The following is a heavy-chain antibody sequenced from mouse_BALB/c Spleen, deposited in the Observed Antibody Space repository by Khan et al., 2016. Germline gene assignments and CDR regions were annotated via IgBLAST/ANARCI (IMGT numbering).Heavy chain of an antibody. J-gene: IGHJ2*01. CDR1: GYTFTDYS. V-gene: IGHV9-2-1*01. CDR2: IFTETGEQ. CDR3: AKITTVVPY. D-gene: IGHD1-1*01. Sequence: QIQLVQSGPELKEHGETVKISCKASGYTFTDYSMHWVKQGPGKGLKWMGWIFTETGEQTYADNFKGHFAFSLETSASTAYMPINNLTHADPSTCFCAKITTVVPYWGQGTTLTV.